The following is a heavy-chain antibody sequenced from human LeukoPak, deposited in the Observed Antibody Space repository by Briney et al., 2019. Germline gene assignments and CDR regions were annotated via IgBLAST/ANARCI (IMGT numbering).Heavy chain of an antibody. Sequence: SETLSLTCAVYVGPFSGYYWTWICQHPAKGLEWLGEICHSGSTNYTPSLQSRVTISVDTSKNQFSLKLSSVIAADTAVYYCAIGRASYEFWGGYLFDYWGRGTLATVSS. V-gene: IGHV4-34*01. D-gene: IGHD3-3*01. J-gene: IGHJ4*02. CDR2: ICHSGST. CDR3: AIGRASYEFWGGYLFDY. CDR1: VGPFSGYY.